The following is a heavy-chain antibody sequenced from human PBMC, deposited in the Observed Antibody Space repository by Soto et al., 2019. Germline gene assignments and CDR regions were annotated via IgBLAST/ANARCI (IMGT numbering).Heavy chain of an antibody. D-gene: IGHD2-15*01. V-gene: IGHV4-39*01. J-gene: IGHJ6*02. Sequence: SETLSLTCTVSGGSISSSSYYWGWIRQPPDKGLVGFGRIYYTGTTYYTPSLKSRGTISVDTSKNQFSLKLRSVTTADTAVYYCARHLGYCSGGSCPYYYYYGMDVWGQGTTVT. CDR1: GGSISSSSYY. CDR3: ARHLGYCSGGSCPYYYYYGMDV. CDR2: IYYTGTT.